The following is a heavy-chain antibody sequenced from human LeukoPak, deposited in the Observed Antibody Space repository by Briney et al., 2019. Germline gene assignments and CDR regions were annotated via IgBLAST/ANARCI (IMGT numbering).Heavy chain of an antibody. CDR3: ARGFDSKSTYFDY. CDR2: IYYSGTT. D-gene: IGHD5-12*01. Sequence: GSLRLSCAASGFTFSSYSMNWVRQAPGKGLEWLGYIYYSGTTNYNPSLRSRVTISVDTSKNQFYLRLTSVTAADTAVYYCARGFDSKSTYFDYWGQGTLVTVSS. CDR1: GFTFSSYS. V-gene: IGHV4-59*01. J-gene: IGHJ4*02.